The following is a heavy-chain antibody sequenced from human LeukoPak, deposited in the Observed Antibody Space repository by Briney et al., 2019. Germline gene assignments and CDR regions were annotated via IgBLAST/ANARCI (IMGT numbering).Heavy chain of an antibody. CDR2: IIPIFGTA. CDR3: ASPGIVGAEYYYYYYMDV. V-gene: IGHV1-69*05. J-gene: IGHJ6*03. Sequence: SVKVSCKASGGTFSSYAISWVRQAPGQGLEWMGGIIPIFGTANYAQKFQGRVTITTDESTSTAYMELSSLRSEDTAVYYCASPGIVGAEYYYYYYMDVWAKGPRSPSP. CDR1: GGTFSSYA. D-gene: IGHD1-26*01.